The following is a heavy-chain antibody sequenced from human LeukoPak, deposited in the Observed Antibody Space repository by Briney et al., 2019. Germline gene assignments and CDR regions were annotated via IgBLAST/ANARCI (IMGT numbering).Heavy chain of an antibody. CDR3: ARDQRAVAGSWFDP. Sequence: GESLKISCAASGFTFSSYSMNWVRQAPGKGLEWVSYISSSSSTIYYADSVKGRFTISRDNAKNSLYLQMNSLRDEDTAVYYCARDQRAVAGSWFDPWGQGTLVTVSS. D-gene: IGHD6-19*01. CDR1: GFTFSSYS. CDR2: ISSSSSTI. J-gene: IGHJ5*02. V-gene: IGHV3-48*02.